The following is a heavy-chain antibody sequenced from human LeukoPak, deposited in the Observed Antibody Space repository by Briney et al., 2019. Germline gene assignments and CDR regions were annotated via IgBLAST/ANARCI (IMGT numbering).Heavy chain of an antibody. Sequence: GGSLRLSCAASGFTFSSYGMHWVRQAPGKGLEWVAFIRYDGSNKYYADSVKGRFTISRDNSKNTLYLQMNSLRAEDTAVYYCAKVAGNYHDSSGYYPDYWGQGTLVTVSS. CDR1: GFTFSSYG. D-gene: IGHD3-22*01. J-gene: IGHJ4*02. CDR2: IRYDGSNK. CDR3: AKVAGNYHDSSGYYPDY. V-gene: IGHV3-30*02.